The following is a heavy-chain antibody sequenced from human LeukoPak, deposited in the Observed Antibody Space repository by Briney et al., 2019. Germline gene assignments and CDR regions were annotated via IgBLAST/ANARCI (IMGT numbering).Heavy chain of an antibody. V-gene: IGHV3-49*04. Sequence: GSLRLSCTAPGFTFGGYGMSWVRQAPGKGLEWVGFIRSKTHGGTTEYAASVKGRFTISRDDSESIAYLQVNSLKTDDTAVYYCTRAYYYDSGTYYRDYFDYWGQGTLVTVSS. CDR2: IRSKTHGGTT. CDR1: GFTFGGYG. CDR3: TRAYYYDSGTYYRDYFDY. J-gene: IGHJ4*02. D-gene: IGHD3-10*01.